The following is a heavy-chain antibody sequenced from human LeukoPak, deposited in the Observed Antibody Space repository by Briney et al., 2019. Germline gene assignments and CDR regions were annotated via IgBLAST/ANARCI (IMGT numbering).Heavy chain of an antibody. V-gene: IGHV6-1*01. J-gene: IGHJ4*02. CDR2: TYYRSKWYN. CDR3: ARGGGRFGELTFDY. Sequence: SQTLSLTCAISGDSVSSNSAAWNWIRQSPSRGLEWLGRTYYRSKWYNDYAVSVKSRITINPDTSKNQFSLQLNSVTPEDTAVHYCARGGGRFGELTFDYWGQGTLVTVSS. CDR1: GDSVSSNSAA. D-gene: IGHD3-10*01.